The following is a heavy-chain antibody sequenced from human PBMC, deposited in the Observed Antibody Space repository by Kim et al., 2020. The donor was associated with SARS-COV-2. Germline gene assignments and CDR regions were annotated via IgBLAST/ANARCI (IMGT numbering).Heavy chain of an antibody. Sequence: GGSLRLSCAASGFTFSSYSMNWVRQAPGKGLEWVSSISSSSSYIYYADSVKGRFTISRDNAKNSLYLQMNSLRAEDTAVYYCASWHDYGDDGHYWGQGTLVTASS. V-gene: IGHV3-21*01. CDR2: ISSSSSYI. CDR1: GFTFSSYS. D-gene: IGHD4-17*01. CDR3: ASWHDYGDDGHY. J-gene: IGHJ4*02.